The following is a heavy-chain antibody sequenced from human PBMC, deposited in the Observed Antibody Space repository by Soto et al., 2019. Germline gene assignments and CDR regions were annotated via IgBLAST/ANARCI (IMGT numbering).Heavy chain of an antibody. CDR3: ARVNADSAFGI. CDR2: IWYDGSNK. Sequence: QVQLVESGGGVVQPGRSLRLSCAASGFTFSSYGMHWVRQAPGKGLEGVAIIWYDGSNKYYADSVKGRFTISRDNSKNTRYLQMNSLRAEDTAVYYCARVNADSAFGIWGQGTMVSVSS. CDR1: GFTFSSYG. V-gene: IGHV3-33*01. J-gene: IGHJ3*02. D-gene: IGHD3-22*01.